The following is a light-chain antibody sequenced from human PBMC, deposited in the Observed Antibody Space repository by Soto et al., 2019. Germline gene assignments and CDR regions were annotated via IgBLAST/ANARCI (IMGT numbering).Light chain of an antibody. Sequence: EIVLTQSPATLSLSPGERATLSCGASQSVSRNYVAWYQQKRGLAPSLVMYAVSTRATGIPDRFSGSGSGTDFTLTISRLEPEDFAVYYCQQYDRSPFTFGPGTNVDI. J-gene: IGKJ3*01. CDR2: AVS. CDR3: QQYDRSPFT. V-gene: IGKV3D-20*01. CDR1: QSVSRNY.